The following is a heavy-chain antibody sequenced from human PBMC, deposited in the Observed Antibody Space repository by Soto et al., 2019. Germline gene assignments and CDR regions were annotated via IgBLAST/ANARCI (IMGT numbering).Heavy chain of an antibody. J-gene: IGHJ3*02. Sequence: QVQLVQSGAEVKKPGSSVKVSCKASGGTFNRYTFNWVRQAPGHGLEWMGRIIPVLGIANNAQKFQGRVTISADTSTSTAYVELSSLRSEDTAVYYCATEGDSGDHAFEIWGQGTMVTVSS. CDR2: IIPVLGIA. CDR1: GGTFNRYT. V-gene: IGHV1-69*02. D-gene: IGHD4-17*01. CDR3: ATEGDSGDHAFEI.